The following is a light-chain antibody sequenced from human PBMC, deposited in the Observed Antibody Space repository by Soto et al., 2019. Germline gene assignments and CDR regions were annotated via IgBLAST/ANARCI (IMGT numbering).Light chain of an antibody. V-gene: IGLV2-8*01. CDR1: GSDNGAYNF. CDR3: YSYAGRNIWV. Sequence: QSVLAQPPSASGSPGQSVTISCTGSGSDNGAYNFVSWYQQHPGKAPKLMIFGVTERPSGVPDRFSGSKSGNTASLTVSGLQADDEAVYYCYSYAGRNIWVFGGGTKLTVL. J-gene: IGLJ3*02. CDR2: GVT.